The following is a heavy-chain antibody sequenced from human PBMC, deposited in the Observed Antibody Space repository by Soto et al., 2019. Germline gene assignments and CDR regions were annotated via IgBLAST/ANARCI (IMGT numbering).Heavy chain of an antibody. Sequence: QITLKESGPPLVKPTQTLTLTCTFSGFSLSTSGVGVGWIRQPPGKALEWIAVIYWDDDKRYSPSLKSRLTRPKHTSYTHVLPTITSLGPVDTATYSCPHRGTVFDYWGQGTLVTVSS. CDR3: PHRGTVFDY. CDR1: GFSLSTSGVG. V-gene: IGHV2-5*02. J-gene: IGHJ4*02. D-gene: IGHD3-10*01. CDR2: IYWDDDK.